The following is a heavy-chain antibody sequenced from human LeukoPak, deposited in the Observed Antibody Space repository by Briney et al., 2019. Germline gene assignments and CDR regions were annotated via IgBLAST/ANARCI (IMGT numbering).Heavy chain of an antibody. J-gene: IGHJ3*02. Sequence: SETLSLTCTVSGGSISSSSCYWGWIRQPAGKGLEWIGRIYTSGSTNYNPSLKSRVTMSVYTSKNQFSLKLSSVTAADTAVYYCASAVWFGESYDAFDIWGQGTMVTVSS. V-gene: IGHV4-61*02. CDR1: GGSISSSSCY. CDR3: ASAVWFGESYDAFDI. D-gene: IGHD3-10*01. CDR2: IYTSGST.